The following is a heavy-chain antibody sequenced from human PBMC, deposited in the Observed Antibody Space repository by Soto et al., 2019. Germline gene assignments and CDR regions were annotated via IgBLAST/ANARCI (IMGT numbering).Heavy chain of an antibody. Sequence: ASVKVSCKASGYTFTSYGISWVRQAPGQGLEWMGWISAYNGNTNYAQKLQGRVTMTTDTSTSTAYMELRSLRSDDTAVYYCAREQTEARAPAAPFPGYYYYYGMDVWGQGTTVTVSS. CDR3: AREQTEARAPAAPFPGYYYYYGMDV. CDR1: GYTFTSYG. D-gene: IGHD2-2*01. V-gene: IGHV1-18*01. CDR2: ISAYNGNT. J-gene: IGHJ6*02.